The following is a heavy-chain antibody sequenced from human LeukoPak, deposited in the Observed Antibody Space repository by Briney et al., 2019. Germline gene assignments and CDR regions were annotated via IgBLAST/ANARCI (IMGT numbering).Heavy chain of an antibody. CDR3: AKDPRPWEILNSHYYYGMDV. D-gene: IGHD3-9*01. CDR1: GFTFFSYA. V-gene: IGHV3-23*01. J-gene: IGHJ6*02. Sequence: GGSLRLSCAASGFTFFSYAMTWVRRAPGKGLEWVSAISGGAAATFYADSVKGRFTISRDNSKNTLYLQMNSLRAEDTAVYYCAKDPRPWEILNSHYYYGMDVWGQGTTVTVSS. CDR2: ISGGAAAT.